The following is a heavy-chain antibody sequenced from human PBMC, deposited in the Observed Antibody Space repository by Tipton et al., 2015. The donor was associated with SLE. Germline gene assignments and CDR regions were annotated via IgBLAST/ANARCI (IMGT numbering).Heavy chain of an antibody. D-gene: IGHD7-27*01. CDR2: INHSGST. Sequence: LRLSCAVYGGSFSGYYWNWIRQPPGKGLEWIGEINHSGSTNYKPSHKSRVTISVDTSKNQFSLKLSSVTAADTAVYYCARGRGGEHFDYWGQGTLVTVSS. V-gene: IGHV4-34*01. J-gene: IGHJ4*02. CDR1: GGSFSGYY. CDR3: ARGRGGEHFDY.